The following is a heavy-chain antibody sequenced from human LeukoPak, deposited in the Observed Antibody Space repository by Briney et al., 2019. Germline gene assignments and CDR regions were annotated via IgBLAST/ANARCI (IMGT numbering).Heavy chain of an antibody. D-gene: IGHD3-10*01. CDR3: ARNDGSGSYYLTDY. J-gene: IGHJ4*02. CDR2: ITGGGGTT. Sequence: AGSLRLSCAASGFTFSSYGMSWVRQAPGKGMEWVSAITGGGGTTSYADSVKGRFTISRDNSQNTLYLQMNSLRAEDTAIYYCARNDGSGSYYLTDYWGQGTLVTVSS. CDR1: GFTFSSYG. V-gene: IGHV3-23*01.